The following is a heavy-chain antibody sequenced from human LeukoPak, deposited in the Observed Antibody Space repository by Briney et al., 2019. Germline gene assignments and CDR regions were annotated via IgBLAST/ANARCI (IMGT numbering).Heavy chain of an antibody. J-gene: IGHJ4*02. CDR1: GFIFSSYS. Sequence: GRCLRLSCAASGFIFSSYSINWVSQAPGNGMEWVSSISSASSYKYYADSVKGRFTISRDNAKNSLYLQMNSLRAEDTAVYYCAKVSRSYQLVIWGQGTPVTVSS. V-gene: IGHV3-21*04. CDR2: ISSASSYK. D-gene: IGHD1-26*01. CDR3: AKVSRSYQLVI.